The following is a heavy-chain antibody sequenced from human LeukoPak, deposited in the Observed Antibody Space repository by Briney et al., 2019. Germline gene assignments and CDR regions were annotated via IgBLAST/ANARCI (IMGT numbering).Heavy chain of an antibody. CDR1: GGSFSGYY. CDR2: INHSGST. J-gene: IGHJ5*02. D-gene: IGHD3-10*01. V-gene: IGHV4-34*01. Sequence: SETLSLTCAVYGGSFSGYYWSWIRQPPGKGLEWIGEINHSGSTNYNPSLKSRVTISVDTSKNQFSLKLSSVTAADTAVYYCAREQHVPLLWFGESWFDPWGQGTLVTVSS. CDR3: AREQHVPLLWFGESWFDP.